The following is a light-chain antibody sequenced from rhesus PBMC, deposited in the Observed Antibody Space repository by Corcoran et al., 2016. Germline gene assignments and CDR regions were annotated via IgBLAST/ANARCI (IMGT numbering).Light chain of an antibody. J-gene: IGKJ3*01. V-gene: IGKV3-42*03. Sequence: EIVLTQSPATLSLSPGERATLSCRASQSVSSNLAWYQQKPEQASRLLISGASSRTPGIPDMFSGSGSETVFTLTISILEPEDFAVYYFKHYSNLPHTFGPGTKLDIK. CDR1: QSVSSN. CDR2: GAS. CDR3: KHYSNLPHT.